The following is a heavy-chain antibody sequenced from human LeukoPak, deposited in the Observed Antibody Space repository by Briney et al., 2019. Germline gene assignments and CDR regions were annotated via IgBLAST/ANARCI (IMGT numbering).Heavy chain of an antibody. V-gene: IGHV3-21*01. CDR3: VREAVNDYGDYVFWFDP. CDR1: GFTFSSYS. Sequence: PGGSLRLSCAASGFTFSSYSMNWVRQAPGKGLEWVSSISSSSSYIYYADSVKGRFTISRDNAENSLYLQMNSLRDEDTAVYYCVREAVNDYGDYVFWFDPWGQGTLVTVSS. D-gene: IGHD4-17*01. CDR2: ISSSSSYI. J-gene: IGHJ5*02.